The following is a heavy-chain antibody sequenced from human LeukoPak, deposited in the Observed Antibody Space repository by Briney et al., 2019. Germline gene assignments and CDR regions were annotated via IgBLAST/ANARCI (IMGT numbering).Heavy chain of an antibody. D-gene: IGHD3-16*01. Sequence: GGSLRLSCAASGFTFLSYGMHWVRQAPGKGLEGVAFIRYDGSNKYYADSVKGRFTISRDNSKNTLYLQTNNVRAEDTALYYCARDLEAWSYGYEGFDYWGQGTLVTVSS. CDR3: ARDLEAWSYGYEGFDY. CDR2: IRYDGSNK. V-gene: IGHV3-30*02. J-gene: IGHJ4*02. CDR1: GFTFLSYG.